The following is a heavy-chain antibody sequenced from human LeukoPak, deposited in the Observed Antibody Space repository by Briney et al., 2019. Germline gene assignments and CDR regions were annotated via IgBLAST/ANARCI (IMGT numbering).Heavy chain of an antibody. Sequence: GGSLRLSCAAAGLTVSSNYMTWVRQAPGKGLEWVSVFYNGINTYYADSVKGRFTTSRDNSKNTLYLQMNSLRDEDTAVYYCARGGWGQLVDYWGQGTLVTVSS. CDR2: FYNGINT. CDR1: GLTVSSNY. D-gene: IGHD1-1*01. V-gene: IGHV3-66*01. CDR3: ARGGWGQLVDY. J-gene: IGHJ4*02.